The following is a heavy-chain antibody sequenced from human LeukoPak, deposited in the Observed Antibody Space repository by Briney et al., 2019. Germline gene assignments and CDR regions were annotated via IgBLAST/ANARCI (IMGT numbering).Heavy chain of an antibody. J-gene: IGHJ4*02. CDR1: GFTFGTYW. CDR2: IKQDGTEK. D-gene: IGHD6-19*01. Sequence: GGSLRVSCAASGFTFGTYWMGWVRHAPGKGMEWVANIKQDGTEKSYVDSVKGRFTISRDNVKNSVYLQMHSLRADDTAIYYCVRDTYRSAVAGSSGLGHWGQGTLVTVSS. CDR3: VRDTYRSAVAGSSGLGH. V-gene: IGHV3-7*01.